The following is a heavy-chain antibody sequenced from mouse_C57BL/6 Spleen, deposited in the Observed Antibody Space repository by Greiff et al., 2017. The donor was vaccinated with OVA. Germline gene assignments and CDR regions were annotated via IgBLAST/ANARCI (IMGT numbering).Heavy chain of an antibody. CDR3: ASSYGY. J-gene: IGHJ2*01. V-gene: IGHV5-4*01. D-gene: IGHD1-1*01. CDR2: ISDGGSYT. CDR1: GFTFSSYA. Sequence: EVHLVESGGGLVKPGGSLKLSCAASGFTFSSYAMSWVRQTPEKRLEWVATISDGGSYTYYPDNVKGRFTISRDNAKNNLYLQMSHLKSEDTAMYYCASSYGYWGQGTTLTVSS.